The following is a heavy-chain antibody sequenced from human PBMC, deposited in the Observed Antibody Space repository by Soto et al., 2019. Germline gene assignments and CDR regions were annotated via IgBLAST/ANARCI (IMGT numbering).Heavy chain of an antibody. CDR3: AKVSSSWYAGFFDL. V-gene: IGHV3-23*01. CDR1: GFTFRRHA. CDR2: LSDSGGSI. Sequence: SLRLSCTAPGFTFRRHAITWVRQAPGKGLEWVSGLSDSGGSIYYADSVKGRFTISRDNSMNTLYLQMKTLRAEDTAVYYCAKVSSSWYAGFFDLWGQGTLVTVSS. J-gene: IGHJ4*02. D-gene: IGHD6-13*01.